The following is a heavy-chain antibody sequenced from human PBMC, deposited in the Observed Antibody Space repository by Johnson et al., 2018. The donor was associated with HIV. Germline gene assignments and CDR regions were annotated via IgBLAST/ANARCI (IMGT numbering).Heavy chain of an antibody. D-gene: IGHD3-22*01. V-gene: IGHV3-30*18. CDR3: AKGRDSSGFGAFDI. CDR2: ISYDGSNK. Sequence: MQLVESGGGVVQPGRSLRLSCAASGFTFSSYGMHWVRQAPGKGLEWVAVISYDGSNKKYADSVKGRFTISRDNSKNTLYLQMNSLRAEDTAVYYCAKGRDSSGFGAFDIWGQGTMVTVSS. CDR1: GFTFSSYG. J-gene: IGHJ3*02.